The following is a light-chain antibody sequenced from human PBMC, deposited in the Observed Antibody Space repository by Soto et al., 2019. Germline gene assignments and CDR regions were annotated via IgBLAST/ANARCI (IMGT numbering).Light chain of an antibody. CDR2: GAS. CDR1: QSVSSD. Sequence: EVVLTQSPDTLSLSPGERATLSCRASQSVSSDYLVWYQQKPGQAPRLLIYGASSRATGIPVRFSGSESGTEFILTLSSLQSEDFAVYYCQEYNTWPLTFGQGTKVEI. V-gene: IGKV3-15*01. CDR3: QEYNTWPLT. J-gene: IGKJ1*01.